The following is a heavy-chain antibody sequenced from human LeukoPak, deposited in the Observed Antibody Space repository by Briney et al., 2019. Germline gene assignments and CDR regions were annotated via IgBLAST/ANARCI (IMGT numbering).Heavy chain of an antibody. CDR1: GGSISSYY. Sequence: SETLSLTCTVSGGSISSYYWSWIRQPPWKGLEWIGDIYYSGSTNYNPSLKSRVTISVDTSKNQFSLKLSSVTAADTAVYYCARDSVAAIGTGYYYYGIDVWGQGTTVTVSS. V-gene: IGHV4-59*12. J-gene: IGHJ6*02. D-gene: IGHD6-6*01. CDR3: ARDSVAAIGTGYYYYGIDV. CDR2: IYYSGST.